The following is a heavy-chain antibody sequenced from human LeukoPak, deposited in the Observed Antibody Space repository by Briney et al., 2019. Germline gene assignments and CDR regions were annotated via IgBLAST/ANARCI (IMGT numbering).Heavy chain of an antibody. Sequence: VASVKVSCKASGYTFTSYAMHWVRQAPGQRLEWMGWINAGNGNTKYSQKFQGRVTITRDTSASTAYMELSSLRSEDTAVYYCARDIRASSWYFDYWGQGTLVSVSS. J-gene: IGHJ4*02. D-gene: IGHD6-13*01. CDR3: ARDIRASSWYFDY. CDR2: INAGNGNT. V-gene: IGHV1-3*01. CDR1: GYTFTSYA.